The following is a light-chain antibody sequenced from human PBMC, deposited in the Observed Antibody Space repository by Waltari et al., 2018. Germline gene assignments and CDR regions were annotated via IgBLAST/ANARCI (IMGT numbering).Light chain of an antibody. V-gene: IGKV1-9*01. CDR2: AAS. CDR3: QQLNSYPPGLT. J-gene: IGKJ4*01. Sequence: DIQLTQSPSFLSASVGDRVTITCRASQGSSSYLAWYQQKPGKAPKLLIYAASTLQSGVPSRFSGSGSGTEFTLTISSLQPEDFATYYGQQLNSYPPGLTFGGGTKVEIK. CDR1: QGSSSY.